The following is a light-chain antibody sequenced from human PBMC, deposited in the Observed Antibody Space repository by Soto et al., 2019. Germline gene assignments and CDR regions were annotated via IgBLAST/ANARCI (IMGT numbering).Light chain of an antibody. CDR3: QQYGTSPT. CDR2: STS. V-gene: IGKV3-20*01. J-gene: IGKJ4*01. CDR1: EGVSSGY. Sequence: EIVLTQSPGTLSLSPGDRATLSCWASEGVSSGYLAWYQQKPGQAHSLLIYSTSTRATGIPNMFSGSGSRSDFTLTISRLQPGDFAVYYCQQYGTSPTFGEGTKVEI.